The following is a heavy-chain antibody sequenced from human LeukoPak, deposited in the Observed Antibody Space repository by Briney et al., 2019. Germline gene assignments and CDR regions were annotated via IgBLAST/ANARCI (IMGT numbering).Heavy chain of an antibody. CDR2: IYPDDSDT. J-gene: IGHJ5*02. D-gene: IGHD6-19*01. CDR3: ARQGVAVAGTLWLDP. Sequence: GESLQISCRGSGYTFENHWIAWVRQLPGQGLEWMGIIYPDDSDTTYSPAFEGQVTISVDKSITTAYLQWNSLEASDTAIYYCARQGVAVAGTLWLDPWGQGTLVIVSS. CDR1: GYTFENHW. V-gene: IGHV5-51*01.